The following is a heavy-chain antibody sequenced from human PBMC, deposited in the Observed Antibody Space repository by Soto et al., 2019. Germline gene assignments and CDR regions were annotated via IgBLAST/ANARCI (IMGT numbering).Heavy chain of an antibody. CDR2: ISSNGVVT. CDR3: ARRARPDFYYMDV. J-gene: IGHJ6*03. V-gene: IGHV3-64*01. Sequence: EVQLAESGGGLAQPGGSLRLSCAASGFTLSGYAMDWVRQAPGKGLEYVSGISSNGVVTYYANSVQGRFTISRDNSKNTVYLQMGSLRPEDMAVYYCARRARPDFYYMDVWGKGTTVTVSS. CDR1: GFTLSGYA. D-gene: IGHD6-6*01.